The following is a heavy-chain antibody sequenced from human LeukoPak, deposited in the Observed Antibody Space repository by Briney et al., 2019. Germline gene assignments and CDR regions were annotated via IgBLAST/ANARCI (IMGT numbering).Heavy chain of an antibody. CDR3: ARVPLGNRYYYYYYMDV. J-gene: IGHJ6*03. CDR2: IIPIFGTA. V-gene: IGHV1-69*05. D-gene: IGHD7-27*01. Sequence: GASVKVSCKASGGTFRSYAISWVRQAPGQGLEWMGGIIPIFGTANYAQKFQGRVTITTDESTSTAYMELSSLRSEDTAVYYCARVPLGNRYYYYYYMDVWGKGTTVTVSS. CDR1: GGTFRSYA.